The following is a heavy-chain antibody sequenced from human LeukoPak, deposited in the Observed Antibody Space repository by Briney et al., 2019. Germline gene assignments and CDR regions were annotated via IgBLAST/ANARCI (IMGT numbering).Heavy chain of an antibody. Sequence: GGSLRLSCAASGFTFSDYYMSWIRQAPGRGLEWVANIKHDGSDSFYVDSVKGRFTISRDNSENSLYLQMHSLRVEDTAMYFCARDRRPTIYGGLDSWGQGTVVTVSS. V-gene: IGHV3-7*01. D-gene: IGHD4-17*01. J-gene: IGHJ4*02. CDR2: IKHDGSDS. CDR3: ARDRRPTIYGGLDS. CDR1: GFTFSDYY.